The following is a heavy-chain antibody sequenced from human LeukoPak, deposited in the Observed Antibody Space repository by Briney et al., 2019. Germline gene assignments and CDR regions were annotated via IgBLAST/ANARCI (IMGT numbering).Heavy chain of an antibody. Sequence: ASVKVSCKASGGTFSSYAISWVRQAPGQGLEWMGWINAGNGNTKYSQKFQGRVTITRDTSASTAYMELSSLRSEDTAVYYCARRGKFSFDYWGQGTLVTVSS. CDR1: GGTFSSYA. CDR3: ARRGKFSFDY. V-gene: IGHV1-3*01. CDR2: INAGNGNT. D-gene: IGHD3-3*01. J-gene: IGHJ4*02.